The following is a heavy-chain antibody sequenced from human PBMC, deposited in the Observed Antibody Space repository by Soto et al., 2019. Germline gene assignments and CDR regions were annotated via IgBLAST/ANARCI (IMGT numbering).Heavy chain of an antibody. CDR1: GGTFSSYT. D-gene: IGHD3-10*01. CDR2: IIPILGIA. V-gene: IGHV1-69*02. J-gene: IGHJ4*02. CDR3: AIVGAQYYFDY. Sequence: KVSCKASGGTFSSYTISWVRQAPGQGLEWMGRIIPILGIANYAQKFQGRVTITADKSTSTAYMELSSLRSEDTAVYYCAIVGAQYYFDYWGQGTLVTVSS.